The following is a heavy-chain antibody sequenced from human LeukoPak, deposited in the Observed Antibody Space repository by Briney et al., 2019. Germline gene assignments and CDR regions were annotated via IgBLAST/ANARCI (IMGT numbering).Heavy chain of an antibody. Sequence: GGSLRLSCAASGFTFSDSYMSWIRQAPGKGLEYISYISSSGSTIYYADSVKGRFTLSRDNAKDSLSLEMNSLRAEDTAVYYCARGKYSFDYWGQGTLVTVSS. V-gene: IGHV3-11*01. CDR2: ISSSGSTI. J-gene: IGHJ4*02. CDR1: GFTFSDSY. CDR3: ARGKYSFDY.